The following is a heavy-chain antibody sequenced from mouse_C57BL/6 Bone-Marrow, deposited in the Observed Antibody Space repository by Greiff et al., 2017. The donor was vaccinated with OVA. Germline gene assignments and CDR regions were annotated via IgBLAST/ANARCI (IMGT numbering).Heavy chain of an antibody. J-gene: IGHJ2*01. D-gene: IGHD2-10*01. CDR3: AREAYSPGY. CDR2: IDPEDGET. CDR1: CFNIKDYY. Sequence: VQLQQSGAELVKPGASVKLSCPASCFNIKDYYMHWLKQRTEQGLAWIGRIDPEDGETKYAPKFQCKATITADTSSNTAYLQLSSLTSEDTAVYYCAREAYSPGYWGQGTTLTVSS. V-gene: IGHV14-2*01.